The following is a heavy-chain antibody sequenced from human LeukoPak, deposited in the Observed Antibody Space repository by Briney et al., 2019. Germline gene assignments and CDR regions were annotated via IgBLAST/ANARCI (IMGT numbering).Heavy chain of an antibody. V-gene: IGHV4-38-2*02. CDR2: FYHGGST. Sequence: SETLSLTCTVSGYSITSDYYWGWVRQPPGKGLEWIGSFYHGGSTYFNPSLRSRVSISVDTSKNQFSLKLSSVTAADTAVYYCARGGVAVAGHFDYWGQGTLVTVSS. J-gene: IGHJ4*02. CDR1: GYSITSDYY. CDR3: ARGGVAVAGHFDY. D-gene: IGHD6-19*01.